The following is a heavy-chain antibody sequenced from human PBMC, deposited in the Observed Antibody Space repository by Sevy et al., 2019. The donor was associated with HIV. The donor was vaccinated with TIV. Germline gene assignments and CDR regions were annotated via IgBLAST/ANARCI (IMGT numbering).Heavy chain of an antibody. V-gene: IGHV3-48*03. D-gene: IGHD6-13*01. Sequence: GGSLRLSCAASGFTFSSYEMNWVRQAPGKGLEWVSYISSSGSTIYYADSVKGRFTISRDNAKNPLYLQMTSLRAEVTAVYYCARVCWGSSWYIGSYYYGMDVWGQGTTVTVSS. CDR2: ISSSGSTI. CDR3: ARVCWGSSWYIGSYYYGMDV. CDR1: GFTFSSYE. J-gene: IGHJ6*02.